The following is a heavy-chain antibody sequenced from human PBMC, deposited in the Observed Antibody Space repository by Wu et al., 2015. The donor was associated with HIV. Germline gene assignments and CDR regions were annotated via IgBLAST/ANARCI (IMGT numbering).Heavy chain of an antibody. J-gene: IGHJ4*02. D-gene: IGHD3-16*01. CDR1: DFSFGSYS. V-gene: IGHV1-18*01. CDR2: ISGYNGNT. Sequence: LVQSGAEIKKPGTSVKVSCKASDFSFGSYSFSWVRQGPGQRLEWMGWISGYNGNTVYAESFQDRLTLTKDIGTYLAHMELRNLTSDDTAFYYCSRDGDYAWGRYGDLDIWGQGTNWSLSP. CDR3: SRDGDYAWGRYGDLDI.